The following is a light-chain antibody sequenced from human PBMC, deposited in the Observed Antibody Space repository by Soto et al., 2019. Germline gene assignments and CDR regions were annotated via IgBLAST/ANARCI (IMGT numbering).Light chain of an antibody. V-gene: IGKV1D-13*01. CDR1: QGISSA. J-gene: IGKJ5*01. Sequence: AIQLTQSPSSLSASVGDRVTITCRASQGISSALAWFQQKPGKPPQLLIYDAYSLESGVQSRFSGSGSGTDFTLTIRSLQPEDFATYSCKQFNNYPITVGQGTRLEIK. CDR3: KQFNNYPIT. CDR2: DAY.